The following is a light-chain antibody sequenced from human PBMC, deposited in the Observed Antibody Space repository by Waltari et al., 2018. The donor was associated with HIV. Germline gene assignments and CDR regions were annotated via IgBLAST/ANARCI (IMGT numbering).Light chain of an antibody. J-gene: IGKJ3*01. CDR1: QGISNY. Sequence: DIQMTQSPSSLSASVGDRVTITCRASQGISNYLAWYQHKPGKTPHRFSGSGSGTDFTLTISSLQPEDVASYYCQRYNSAPFTFGPGTKVDIK. CDR3: QRYNSAPFT. V-gene: IGKV1-27*01.